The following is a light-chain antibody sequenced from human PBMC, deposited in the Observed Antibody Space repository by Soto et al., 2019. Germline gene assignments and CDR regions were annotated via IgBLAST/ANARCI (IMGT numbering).Light chain of an antibody. Sequence: ESVLTQSPGTLSLSPGERATLSCRASQSVSSSFLAWYQLKPGQAPRLLIYGASSRATGIPDRFSGSGSGTDFTLTISRLEPEDFAVYYCQQCDSSPWTFGQGTKVEIK. J-gene: IGKJ1*01. CDR1: QSVSSSF. V-gene: IGKV3-20*01. CDR2: GAS. CDR3: QQCDSSPWT.